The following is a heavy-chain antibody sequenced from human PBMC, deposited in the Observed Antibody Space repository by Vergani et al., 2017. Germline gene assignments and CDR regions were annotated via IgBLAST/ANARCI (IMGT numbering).Heavy chain of an antibody. Sequence: QVNLVGSGGGVVKPGRSLRLSCATYGFIFQNNTMHWVRQAPGKGLEWVALISNDGRHTYYADSVRGRFSISRDNSKNTLYLQMNSLRTEDTANYYCRGEMDVWGKGTTVTVSS. J-gene: IGHJ6*04. CDR1: GFIFQNNT. CDR2: ISNDGRHT. CDR3: RGEMDV. V-gene: IGHV3-30*04.